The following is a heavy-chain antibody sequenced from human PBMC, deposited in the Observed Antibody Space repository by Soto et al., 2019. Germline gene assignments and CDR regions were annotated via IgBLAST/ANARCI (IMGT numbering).Heavy chain of an antibody. CDR2: IYGDDDK. CDR3: AHRDRDSGGLFDY. CDR1: GFSLTTSGVG. J-gene: IGHJ4*02. D-gene: IGHD3-10*01. Sequence: QITLKESGPTLVKPTQTLTLTCTFSGFSLTTSGVGVGWIRQAPGKALEWLTLIYGDDDKRSSPSLRSRLTIINDTSKNQVVLTITNMDPVDTATYYCAHRDRDSGGLFDYWGQGTLVTVSS. V-gene: IGHV2-5*02.